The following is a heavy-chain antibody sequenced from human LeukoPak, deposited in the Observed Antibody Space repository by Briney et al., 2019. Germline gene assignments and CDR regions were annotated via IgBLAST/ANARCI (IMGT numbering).Heavy chain of an antibody. CDR1: GYTFTSYD. CDR3: ASRDGMDV. V-gene: IGHV1-8*01. CDR2: MNPNSGNT. Sequence: ASLKVSCKASGYTFTSYDMNWVRQAPGQGLEWMGWMNPNSGNTSYVQKFQGRVTMTRNTSISTAYMEMSRLRSEDTGVYYGASRDGMDVWGQGTTVTVSS. J-gene: IGHJ6*02.